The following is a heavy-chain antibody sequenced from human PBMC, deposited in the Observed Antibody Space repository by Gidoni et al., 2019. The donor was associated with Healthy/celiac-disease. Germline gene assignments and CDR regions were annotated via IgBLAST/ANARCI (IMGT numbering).Heavy chain of an antibody. J-gene: IGHJ4*02. CDR2: IKQDGSEK. CDR3: ARVFRYTKGHDY. Sequence: EVQLVESGGGLVQPGVSLSLSCAASGFTFSSYLMSWVRQAPGKGLEWVANIKQDGSEKYYVDSVKGRFTISRDNAKNSLYLQMNSLRAEDTAVYYCARVFRYTKGHDYWGQGTLVTVSS. V-gene: IGHV3-7*01. D-gene: IGHD1-20*01. CDR1: GFTFSSYL.